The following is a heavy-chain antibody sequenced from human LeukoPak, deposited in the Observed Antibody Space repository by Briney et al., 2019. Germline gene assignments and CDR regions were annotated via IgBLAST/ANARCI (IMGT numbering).Heavy chain of an antibody. D-gene: IGHD3-10*01. J-gene: IGHJ4*02. CDR1: GDSINSLDL. V-gene: IGHV4-4*02. CDR3: ARDGIRGTMVRGALGY. CDR2: IYHSGST. Sequence: PSETLSLTCTVSGDSINSLDLWSWVRQPPGKGLEWIGEIYHSGSTNYNPSLKSRVTISVDKSKNQFSLKLSSVTAADTAVYYCARDGIRGTMVRGALGYWGQGTLVTVSS.